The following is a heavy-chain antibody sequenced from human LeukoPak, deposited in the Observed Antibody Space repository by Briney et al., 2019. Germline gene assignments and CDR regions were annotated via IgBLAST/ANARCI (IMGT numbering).Heavy chain of an antibody. CDR2: ITDNGGDS. D-gene: IGHD6-13*01. V-gene: IGHV3-23*01. J-gene: IGHJ4*02. Sequence: PGGSLRLSCAASGFTFSSYAMSWVRQAPGKGLEWVSAITDNGGDSYYADSVKGRFTISRDNSKNTLFLQMNSLRGEDTAVYYCAKRVPYSSSWPSLDYWGQGTLVTVSS. CDR3: AKRVPYSSSWPSLDY. CDR1: GFTFSSYA.